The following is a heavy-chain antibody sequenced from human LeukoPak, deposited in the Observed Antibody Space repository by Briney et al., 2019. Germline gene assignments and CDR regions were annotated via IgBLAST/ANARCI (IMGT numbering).Heavy chain of an antibody. V-gene: IGHV1-2*02. CDR2: INLNDGET. CDR1: GYTFTDYY. CDR3: ARANFLYCSSSTCLFDY. D-gene: IGHD2-2*01. Sequence: ASVKLSCKASGYTFTDYYMHWGRRAPGQGFEWMGWINLNDGETNYAQQFQGRVTMTRATSISTAHMEVTRLRSDDTAVYYCARANFLYCSSSTCLFDYWGQGTLVTVSS. J-gene: IGHJ4*02.